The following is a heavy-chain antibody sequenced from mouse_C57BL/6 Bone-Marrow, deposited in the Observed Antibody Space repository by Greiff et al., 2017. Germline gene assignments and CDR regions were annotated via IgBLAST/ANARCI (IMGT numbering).Heavy chain of an antibody. Sequence: EVHLVESGGGLVQPGGSLKLSCAASGFTFSDYYMYWVRQTPEKRLEWVAYISNGGGSTYYPDTVKGRFTISRDNAKNTLYLQMSRLKSEDTAMYYCARGYYVMDYWGQGTSVTVSS. CDR3: ARGYYVMDY. CDR1: GFTFSDYY. J-gene: IGHJ4*01. CDR2: ISNGGGST. V-gene: IGHV5-12*01.